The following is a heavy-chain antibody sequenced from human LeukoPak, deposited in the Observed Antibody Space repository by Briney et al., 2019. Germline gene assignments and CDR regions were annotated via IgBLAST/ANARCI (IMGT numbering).Heavy chain of an antibody. Sequence: PSETLSLTCTVSGVSISSVSYYWDWIRQPPGKGLEWIGSIYHSGSTYYNPSLKSRVTISVDTSKNQFSLKLSSVTAADTAVYYCARIYCGGDCRGYYYHYYMDVWGKGTTVTISS. CDR1: GVSISSVSYY. CDR2: IYHSGST. D-gene: IGHD2-21*02. J-gene: IGHJ6*03. V-gene: IGHV4-39*07. CDR3: ARIYCGGDCRGYYYHYYMDV.